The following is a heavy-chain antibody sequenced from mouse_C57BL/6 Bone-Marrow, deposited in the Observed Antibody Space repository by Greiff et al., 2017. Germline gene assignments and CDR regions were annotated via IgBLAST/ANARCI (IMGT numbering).Heavy chain of an antibody. Sequence: QVQLQQPGAELVKPGASVKLSCKASGYTFTSYWMHWVKQRPGQGLEWIGMIHPNSGSTNYNEKFKSKATLTVDKSSSTAYMQLSSLTSEDSAVYYCARRSLYYGNSLYAMDYWGQGTSVTVSS. V-gene: IGHV1-64*01. CDR1: GYTFTSYW. CDR3: ARRSLYYGNSLYAMDY. D-gene: IGHD2-1*01. J-gene: IGHJ4*01. CDR2: IHPNSGST.